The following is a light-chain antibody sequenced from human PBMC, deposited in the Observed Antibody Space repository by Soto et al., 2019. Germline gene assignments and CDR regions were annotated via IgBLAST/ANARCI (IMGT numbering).Light chain of an antibody. Sequence: EIVLTQSPGTLSLSPGERATLSCRASQSVSSSYLAWYQQKPGQAPRLLLYGASSRATGIPDRFSGSGSGTDFTLTISRLEPEVFAVYYCQQYGCSPAITFGQGTRLEIK. CDR1: QSVSSSY. CDR3: QQYGCSPAIT. J-gene: IGKJ5*01. V-gene: IGKV3-20*01. CDR2: GAS.